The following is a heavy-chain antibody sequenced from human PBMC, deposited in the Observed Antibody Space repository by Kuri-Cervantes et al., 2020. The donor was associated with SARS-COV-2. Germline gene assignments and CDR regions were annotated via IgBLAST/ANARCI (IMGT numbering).Heavy chain of an antibody. D-gene: IGHD6-19*01. CDR1: GFTVKNYY. CDR2: IFTDDKT. CDR3: ARGNVAVAGDAFDV. J-gene: IGHJ3*01. V-gene: IGHV3-66*01. Sequence: GESPKIHCAASGFTVKNYYINLVRQAPGKGLEWVSVIFTDDKTYYADPVKDRINMSRDNFRNTVFLQINSLRADDTAVYYCARGNVAVAGDAFDVWGHGTVVTVSS.